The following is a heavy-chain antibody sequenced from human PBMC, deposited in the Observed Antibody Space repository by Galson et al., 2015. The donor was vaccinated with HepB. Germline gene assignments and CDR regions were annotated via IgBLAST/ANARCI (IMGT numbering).Heavy chain of an antibody. CDR2: ISWTSTNI. D-gene: IGHD3-16*02. V-gene: IGHV3-9*01. CDR1: GFTFDDYA. CDR3: AKDVAIYDYVWVSYRPFDY. Sequence: SLRLSCAASGFTFDDYAMHWVRQAPGKGLEWVSGISWTSTNIGYADSVKGRFTISRDNAKNSLYLQMNSLRVEDTALYYCAKDVAIYDYVWVSYRPFDYWGQGTLVTVSS. J-gene: IGHJ4*02.